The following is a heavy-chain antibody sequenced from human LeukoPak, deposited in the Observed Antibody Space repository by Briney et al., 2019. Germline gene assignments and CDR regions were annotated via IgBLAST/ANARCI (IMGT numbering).Heavy chain of an antibody. J-gene: IGHJ4*02. CDR3: ARGFRGDDFDY. Sequence: SETLSLTCTVSGYSITNGYFWGWIRQSPGKALEWIGNIYRTGTTFYNPSLQSRVTISVDTSKNTFSLRLKSVTAADTAVYFCARGFRGDDFDYWGQGTLVTVSS. CDR2: IYRTGTT. V-gene: IGHV4-38-2*02. D-gene: IGHD7-27*01. CDR1: GYSITNGYF.